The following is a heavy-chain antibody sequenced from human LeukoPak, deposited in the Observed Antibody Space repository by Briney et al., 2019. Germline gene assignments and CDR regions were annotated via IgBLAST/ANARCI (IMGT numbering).Heavy chain of an antibody. V-gene: IGHV3-30*02. Sequence: GGSLRLSCAASRFTFRSYGMHRVRQAPGKGLEWVAFIRYDGSSKYYADSVKGRFTISRDNAKNSLYLQMNSLRAGDTAVYYCARDVFYYDSSGYSYFDYWGQGTLVTVSS. J-gene: IGHJ4*02. D-gene: IGHD3-22*01. CDR2: IRYDGSSK. CDR1: RFTFRSYG. CDR3: ARDVFYYDSSGYSYFDY.